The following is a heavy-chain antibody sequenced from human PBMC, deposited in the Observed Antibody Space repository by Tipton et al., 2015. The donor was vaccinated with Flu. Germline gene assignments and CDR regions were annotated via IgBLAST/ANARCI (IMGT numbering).Heavy chain of an antibody. V-gene: IGHV1-69*01. CDR1: GGTFGGFG. Sequence: QVQLVQSGAEVKKPGSSVKVSCKTSGGTFGGFGISWVRQAPGQGLQWMGGVIPIFNTAHYGQRFQGRLTITADESTNTAFMELTSLRTEDAAVYYCARDAEYSTWPFDRYYFDSWGVGTLVNVSS. CDR3: ARDAEYSTWPFDRYYFDS. CDR2: VIPIFNTA. D-gene: IGHD6-13*01. J-gene: IGHJ4*02.